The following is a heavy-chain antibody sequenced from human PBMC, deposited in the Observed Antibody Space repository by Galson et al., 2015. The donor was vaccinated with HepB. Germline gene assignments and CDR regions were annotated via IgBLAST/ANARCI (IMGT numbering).Heavy chain of an antibody. CDR1: GFTFDDYG. J-gene: IGHJ6*02. CDR2: INWNGGSA. V-gene: IGHV3-20*04. Sequence: SLRLSCAASGFTFDDYGMSWVRQAPGKGLEWVSGINWNGGSAGYADSVKGRFTISRDNAKNSLYLQMNSLRAEDTALYYCARARTVRHYYYYYGMDVWGQGTTVTVSS. D-gene: IGHD1/OR15-1a*01. CDR3: ARARTVRHYYYYYGMDV.